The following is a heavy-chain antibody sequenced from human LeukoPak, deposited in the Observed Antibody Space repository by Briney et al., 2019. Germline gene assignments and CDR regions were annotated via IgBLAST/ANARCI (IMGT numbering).Heavy chain of an antibody. CDR3: ASHHYYGAGSVRGWFDP. Sequence: SETLSLTCTVSGGSISSSSYYWGWIPQPPGKGLEWIGSIYYSGSTYYNPSLKSRGTISVDTSKNQFSLKLSSVTAADTAVYYCASHHYYGAGSVRGWFDPWSQGSLVTVSS. J-gene: IGHJ5*02. V-gene: IGHV4-39*07. CDR1: GGSISSSSYY. D-gene: IGHD3-10*01. CDR2: IYYSGST.